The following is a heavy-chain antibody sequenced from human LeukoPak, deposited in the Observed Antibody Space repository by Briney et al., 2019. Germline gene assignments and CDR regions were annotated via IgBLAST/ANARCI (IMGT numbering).Heavy chain of an antibody. CDR2: ISSSGSTI. CDR3: ARENLLPDGGKPFDY. V-gene: IGHV3-11*04. D-gene: IGHD4-23*01. J-gene: IGHJ4*02. Sequence: GGSLRLSCAASGFTFSDYYMSWIRQAPGKGLEWVSYISSSGSTIYYADSVKGRFTISRDNAKNTLYLQMNSLRAEDTAVYYCARENLLPDGGKPFDYWGQGTLVTVSS. CDR1: GFTFSDYY.